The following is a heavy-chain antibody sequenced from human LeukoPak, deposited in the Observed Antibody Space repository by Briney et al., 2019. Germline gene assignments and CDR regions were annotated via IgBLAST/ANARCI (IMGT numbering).Heavy chain of an antibody. D-gene: IGHD5-24*01. CDR2: IYYSGRT. J-gene: IGHJ3*02. Sequence: SETLSLTCTVSGGSISSYYSSWIRQPPGKGLERIGYIYYSGRTNYNPSLTSRVTISVDTSKNQFSLKLSSVTAADTAVYYCARHRGWLQDAFDIWGQGTIVSVSS. CDR1: GGSISSYY. V-gene: IGHV4-59*08. CDR3: ARHRGWLQDAFDI.